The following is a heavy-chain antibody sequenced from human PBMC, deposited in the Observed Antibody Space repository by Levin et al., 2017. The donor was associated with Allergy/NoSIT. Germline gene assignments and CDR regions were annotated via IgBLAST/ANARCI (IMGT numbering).Heavy chain of an antibody. V-gene: IGHV3-9*01. Sequence: PGGSLRFSCAASGFTFDDYAMHWVRQAPGKGLQWVSGISWNSGSIGYADSVKGRFTISRDSAKNSLYLQMNSLRPEDTALYYCAKADRYSTSSNYFDFWGQGTLVTVSS. CDR3: AKADRYSTSSNYFDF. J-gene: IGHJ4*02. D-gene: IGHD6-6*01. CDR2: ISWNSGSI. CDR1: GFTFDDYA.